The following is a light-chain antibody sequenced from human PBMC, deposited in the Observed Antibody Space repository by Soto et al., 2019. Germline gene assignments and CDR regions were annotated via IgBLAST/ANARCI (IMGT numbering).Light chain of an antibody. CDR1: QSIGNY. CDR3: LQRAAWPWT. CDR2: DVF. Sequence: EIVLTQAPATLSLSPGERATLSCRTSQSIGNYIAWYQQKPGQAPRLLVYDVFNRATGIPARFSGSGSGTDFTLTISSLEPEDFAVYYCLQRAAWPWTFGQGTKVEVK. J-gene: IGKJ1*01. V-gene: IGKV3-11*01.